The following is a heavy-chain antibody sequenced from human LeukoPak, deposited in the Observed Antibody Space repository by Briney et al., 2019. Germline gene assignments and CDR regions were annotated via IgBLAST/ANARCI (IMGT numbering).Heavy chain of an antibody. CDR2: IHYSARI. D-gene: IGHD1-26*01. CDR1: GYSISSGYY. Sequence: SETLSLTCTVSGYSISSGYYWGWIRQPPGKGLEWIGSIHYSARIYYNPSLKSRLTISPDTSKNQFSLKLTSVTAADTAVYYCARAGGIVGATFGYWGQGTLVTVSS. J-gene: IGHJ4*02. V-gene: IGHV4-38-2*02. CDR3: ARAGGIVGATFGY.